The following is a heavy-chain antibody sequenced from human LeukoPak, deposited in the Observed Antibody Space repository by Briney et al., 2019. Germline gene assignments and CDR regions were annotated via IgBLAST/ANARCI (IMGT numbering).Heavy chain of an antibody. CDR1: GFTVRSNY. CDR3: ARAPTPVINPNYYGMDV. CDR2: IYSGGST. Sequence: GGSLRLSCAASGFTVRSNYMSWVRQAPGKGLEWVSVIYSGGSTYYADSVEGRFTISRDNSKNTLYLQMNSLRAEDTAVYFCARAPTPVINPNYYGMDVWGQGTTVTVSS. J-gene: IGHJ6*02. D-gene: IGHD4-23*01. V-gene: IGHV3-66*01.